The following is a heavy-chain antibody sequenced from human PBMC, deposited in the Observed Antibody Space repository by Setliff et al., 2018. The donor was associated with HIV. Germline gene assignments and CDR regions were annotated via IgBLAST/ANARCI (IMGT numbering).Heavy chain of an antibody. J-gene: IGHJ4*02. CDR3: AKGQGRGYFDY. CDR2: ISSSGSSI. D-gene: IGHD3-10*01. CDR1: GFSFNNYN. Sequence: QTGGSLRLSCAASGFSFNNYNMNWVRQAPGKGLEWISYISSSGSSIYYTDSVKGRFTISRDNSQNTLYLQMNSLRVEDTAVYYCAKGQGRGYFDYWGQGTLVTVSS. V-gene: IGHV3-48*01.